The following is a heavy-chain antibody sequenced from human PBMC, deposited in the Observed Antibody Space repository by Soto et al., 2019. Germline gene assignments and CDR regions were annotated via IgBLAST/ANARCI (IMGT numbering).Heavy chain of an antibody. Sequence: QVQLVQSGAEVKKPGSSVKVSCEASGGTFTSYAISWVRQAPGQGLEWMGGIIPIFVTANYAQKFQGRVTIAADESTSTTYIELSSLRSEDTAVYYCARAGLTYYYDSSGYYPFYYLDSWGQGTLVTVSS. CDR1: GGTFTSYA. V-gene: IGHV1-69*01. CDR2: IIPIFVTA. J-gene: IGHJ4*02. D-gene: IGHD3-22*01. CDR3: ARAGLTYYYDSSGYYPFYYLDS.